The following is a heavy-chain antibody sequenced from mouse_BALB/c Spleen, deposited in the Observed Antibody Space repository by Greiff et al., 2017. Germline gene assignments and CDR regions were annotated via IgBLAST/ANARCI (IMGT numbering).Heavy chain of an antibody. CDR3: TRTPGSSYWYFDV. Sequence: VQLQQSGTVLARPEASVKMSCKASGYTFTSYWMHWVKQRPGQGLEWIGAIYPGNSDTSYNQKFKGKAKLTAVTSTSTAYMELSSLTNEDSAVYYCTRTPGSSYWYFDVWGAGTTVTVSS. J-gene: IGHJ1*01. D-gene: IGHD1-1*01. CDR2: IYPGNSDT. V-gene: IGHV1-5*01. CDR1: GYTFTSYW.